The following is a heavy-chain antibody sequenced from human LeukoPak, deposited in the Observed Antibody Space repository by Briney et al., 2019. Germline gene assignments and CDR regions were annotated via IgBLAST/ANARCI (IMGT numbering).Heavy chain of an antibody. CDR1: GYTFTSYD. CDR2: MNPNSGNT. D-gene: IGHD3-22*01. Sequence: GASVKVSCKASGYTFTSYDINWVRQATGQGLEWMGWMNPNSGNTGYAQKFQGRVTMTRNTSISTAYMELSSLRSEDTAVYYCARXRYYDSXGXTTXDYWGQXTLVXVSS. V-gene: IGHV1-8*01. CDR3: ARXRYYDSXGXTTXDY. J-gene: IGHJ4*02.